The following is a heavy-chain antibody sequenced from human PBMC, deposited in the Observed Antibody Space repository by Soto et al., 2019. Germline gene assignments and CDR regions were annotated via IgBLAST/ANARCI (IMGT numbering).Heavy chain of an antibody. D-gene: IGHD6-19*01. CDR1: GFTFSSYS. J-gene: IGHJ6*02. CDR2: ISSSSSYI. Sequence: GGSLRLSCASSGFTFSSYSMNWVRHAPGKGLDLVSSISSSSSYIYYADSVKGRLTISRDNAKNSLYLQMNSLRAEDTAVYYCARGRDSSGWYPYYYYYGMDVWGQGTTVTSP. V-gene: IGHV3-21*01. CDR3: ARGRDSSGWYPYYYYYGMDV.